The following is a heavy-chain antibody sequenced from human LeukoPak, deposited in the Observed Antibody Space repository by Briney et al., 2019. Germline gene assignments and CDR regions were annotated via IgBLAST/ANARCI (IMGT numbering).Heavy chain of an antibody. CDR1: DDSFNSHY. J-gene: IGHJ3*02. V-gene: IGHV4-59*11. CDR3: ARDLVTVTKGFDI. Sequence: SETLSLTCAVSDDSFNSHYWTWIRQPPGKGLEWIGYISYIGSTNYNPSLKSRVTISIDTSKNHFSLKLSSVTAADTAVYYCARDLVTVTKGFDIWGQGTMVSVSS. CDR2: ISYIGST. D-gene: IGHD4-17*01.